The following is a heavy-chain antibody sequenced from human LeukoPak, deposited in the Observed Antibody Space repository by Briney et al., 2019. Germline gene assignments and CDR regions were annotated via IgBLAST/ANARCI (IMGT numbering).Heavy chain of an antibody. CDR3: ARQNYDISGYYYHPSDY. J-gene: IGHJ4*02. V-gene: IGHV5-51*01. CDR2: IYPGDSDT. D-gene: IGHD3-22*01. CDR1: GYSFTNFW. Sequence: GESLKISCKGSGYSFTNFWIGWVRQMARKGLEWRGIIYPGDSDTRYSQSFQGQVTLSADKSISTAYLQWRSLKASDTAMYDCARQNYDISGYYYHPSDYWGQGTLVTVS.